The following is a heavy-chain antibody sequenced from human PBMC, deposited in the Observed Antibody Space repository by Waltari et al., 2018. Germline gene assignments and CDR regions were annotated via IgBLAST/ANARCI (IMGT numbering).Heavy chain of an antibody. V-gene: IGHV4-39*07. D-gene: IGHD4-17*01. CDR1: GGSISSSSYY. CDR3: ARSSYGDYGPEWFDP. Sequence: QLQLQESGPGLVKPSETLSLTCTVSGGSISSSSYYWGWIRQPPGKGLEWIGSIYYSGSTYYNPSLKSRVTISVDTSKNQFSLKLSSVTAADTAVYYCARSSYGDYGPEWFDPWGQGTLVTVSS. CDR2: IYYSGST. J-gene: IGHJ5*02.